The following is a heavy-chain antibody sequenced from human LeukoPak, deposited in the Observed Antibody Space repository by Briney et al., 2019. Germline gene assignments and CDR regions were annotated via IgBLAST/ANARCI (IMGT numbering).Heavy chain of an antibody. CDR2: ISGSGGST. Sequence: PGGSLRLSCAASGFTFSSYAMSWVRQAPGKGLEWVSAISGSGGSTYYADSVKGRFTISRDNSKNTLYLQMNSLRAEDTAVYYCAKEGYCSGGSCYGDNWFDPWGQGTLVTVSS. CDR3: AKEGYCSGGSCYGDNWFDP. D-gene: IGHD2-15*01. J-gene: IGHJ5*02. CDR1: GFTFSSYA. V-gene: IGHV3-23*01.